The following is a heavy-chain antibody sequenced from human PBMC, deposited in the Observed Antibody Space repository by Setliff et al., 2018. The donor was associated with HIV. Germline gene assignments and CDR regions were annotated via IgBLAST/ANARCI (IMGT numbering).Heavy chain of an antibody. Sequence: PSETLSLTCSVSGGSLNSGAYYWSWIRQLPGKGLECIGYISKSGSTYYSSSFKSRATFSVDTSKNHFSLELNSVTAADTAVYYCARAGVYSYYDFDPWGQGALVTVSS. D-gene: IGHD4-4*01. CDR2: ISKSGST. CDR1: GGSLNSGAYY. J-gene: IGHJ5*02. V-gene: IGHV4-31*03. CDR3: ARAGVYSYYDFDP.